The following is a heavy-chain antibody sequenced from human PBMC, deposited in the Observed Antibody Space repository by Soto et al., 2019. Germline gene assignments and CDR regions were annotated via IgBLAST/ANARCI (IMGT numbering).Heavy chain of an antibody. D-gene: IGHD4-17*01. CDR1: GGSISSGDYY. CDR2: VNYSGST. CDR3: ASRCGDALDY. V-gene: IGHV4-30-4*02. Sequence: SETLSLTCTVSGGSISSGDYYWSWIRQPQGKGMEWIRYVNYSGSTYYNPSLKSRITISVDTSKNQFSLKLSSVTAADTAGYYCASRCGDALDYWGQGTPVTVSS. J-gene: IGHJ4*01.